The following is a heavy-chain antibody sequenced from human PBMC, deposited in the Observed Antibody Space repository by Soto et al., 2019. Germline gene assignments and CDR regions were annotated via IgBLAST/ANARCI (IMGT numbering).Heavy chain of an antibody. CDR3: ARRVGERPVLDYWYFDL. D-gene: IGHD6-6*01. CDR1: GGYISDFY. J-gene: IGHJ2*01. V-gene: IGHV4-59*01. CDR2: IYYSGST. Sequence: SETLSLTCTVSGGYISDFYWSWIRHPPGKGLEWIGYIYYSGSTNYNPSLKSRVTISVDTSKNQFSLNLRSMSPADTAVYYCARRVGERPVLDYWYFDLWGRGTLVTVSS.